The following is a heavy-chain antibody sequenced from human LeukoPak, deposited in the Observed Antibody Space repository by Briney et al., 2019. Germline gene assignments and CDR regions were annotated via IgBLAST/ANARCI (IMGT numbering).Heavy chain of an antibody. J-gene: IGHJ4*02. CDR1: GGTFINYY. V-gene: IGHV4-34*01. Sequence: SETLSLTCAVYGGTFINYYWPWIRQPPGKGLEWIGEINHSGSANYNPSLKSRVTISVYTSKNQFSLKLTSVTAADTALYYCARGRGSSAPMSNSALGYWGQGTLVTVSS. D-gene: IGHD4-23*01. CDR3: ARGRGSSAPMSNSALGY. CDR2: INHSGSA.